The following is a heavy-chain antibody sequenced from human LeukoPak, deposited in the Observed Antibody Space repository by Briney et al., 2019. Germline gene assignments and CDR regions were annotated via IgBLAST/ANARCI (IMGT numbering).Heavy chain of an antibody. D-gene: IGHD1-26*01. J-gene: IGHJ5*02. V-gene: IGHV3-30*04. CDR2: ISYEGSKK. CDR1: GFTLNDRS. CDR3: SFLTSAGHSGTELDL. Sequence: PGRSLRLSCAASGFTLNDRSMHWVRQSPDKGLQWVAVISYEGSKKYYSDSVKGRFTISRDNSKNTVYLQMNSLKSEDMAVYARSFLTSAGHSGTELDLWGQGTLVTVSS.